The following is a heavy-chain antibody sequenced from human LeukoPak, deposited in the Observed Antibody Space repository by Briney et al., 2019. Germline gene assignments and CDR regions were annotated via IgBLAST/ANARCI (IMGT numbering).Heavy chain of an antibody. J-gene: IGHJ3*02. Sequence: GGSLRLSCAASGFIFDDHGMHWVRQAPGKGLEWVSGISWSSGILGYADSVKGRFTISRDNAKNSLDLQMESLRAEDTAVYYCAKDTGSPADAITMEDNAFDIWGQGTMVTVSS. CDR1: GFIFDDHG. V-gene: IGHV3-9*01. CDR2: ISWSSGIL. D-gene: IGHD3-3*01. CDR3: AKDTGSPADAITMEDNAFDI.